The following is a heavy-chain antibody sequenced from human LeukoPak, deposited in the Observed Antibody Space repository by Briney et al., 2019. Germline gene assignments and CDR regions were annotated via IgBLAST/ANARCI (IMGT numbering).Heavy chain of an antibody. V-gene: IGHV4-61*02. CDR3: ARYSYTAMVPYGNAFDI. D-gene: IGHD5-18*01. Sequence: PSETLSLTCTASGGSISSGSYYWSWIRQPAGKGLEWIGRIYTSGSTNYNPSLKSRVTISVDTSKNQFSLKLSSVTAADTAVYYCARYSYTAMVPYGNAFDIWGQGTMVTVSS. J-gene: IGHJ3*02. CDR2: IYTSGST. CDR1: GGSISSGSYY.